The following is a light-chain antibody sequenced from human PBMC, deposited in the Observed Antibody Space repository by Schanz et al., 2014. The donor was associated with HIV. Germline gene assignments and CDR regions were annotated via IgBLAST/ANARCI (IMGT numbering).Light chain of an antibody. J-gene: IGKJ4*01. Sequence: DIQMTQSPSAVSASVGDRVTITCRASQDISNWVAWYQQKPGKAPKLLIYGAFSLQRGVPSRFSGSVSGTDFTVTITSLQPEDFATYYCQQLASYPLTFGGGTKVEIK. CDR1: QDISNW. CDR2: GAF. CDR3: QQLASYPLT. V-gene: IGKV1-12*01.